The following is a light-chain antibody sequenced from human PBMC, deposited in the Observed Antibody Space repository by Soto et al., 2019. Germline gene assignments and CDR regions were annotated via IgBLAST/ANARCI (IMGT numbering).Light chain of an antibody. J-gene: IGKJ4*01. V-gene: IGKV3-15*01. CDR1: QNISRS. Sequence: EIVMTQSPVTLSVSPGERATLSCRASQNISRSLAWYQQKPGQGPSLLIYGTSTRAGGVPARFSGGGSGTEFTLTISSLQPEDFATYYCQQADSFPLSFGGGTKVEI. CDR2: GTS. CDR3: QQADSFPLS.